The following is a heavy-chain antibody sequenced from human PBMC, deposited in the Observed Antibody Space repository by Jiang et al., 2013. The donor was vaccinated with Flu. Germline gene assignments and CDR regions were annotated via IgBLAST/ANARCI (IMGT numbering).Heavy chain of an antibody. CDR3: ARVVCSGGSCYHYYGMDV. CDR1: GGTFSSYA. J-gene: IGHJ6*02. D-gene: IGHD2-15*01. CDR2: IIPIFGTA. Sequence: SGAEVKKPGSSVKVSCKASGGTFSSYAISWVRQAPGQGLEWMGGIIPIFGTANYAQKFQGRVTITADESTSTAYMELSSLRSEDTAVYYCARVVCSGGSCYHYYGMDVWGQGTTVTVSS. V-gene: IGHV1-69*01.